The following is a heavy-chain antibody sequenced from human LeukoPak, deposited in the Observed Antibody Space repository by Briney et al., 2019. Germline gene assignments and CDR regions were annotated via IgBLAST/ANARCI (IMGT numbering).Heavy chain of an antibody. J-gene: IGHJ3*02. V-gene: IGHV1-69*13. CDR1: GGTFSSYA. CDR2: IIPIFGTA. Sequence: GASVKVSCKASGGTFSSYAISWVRQAPGQGLDWMGGIIPIFGTANYAQKFQGRVTITADESTSTAYMELSSLRSEDTAVYYCARKALDAFDIWGQGTMVTVSS. CDR3: ARKALDAFDI.